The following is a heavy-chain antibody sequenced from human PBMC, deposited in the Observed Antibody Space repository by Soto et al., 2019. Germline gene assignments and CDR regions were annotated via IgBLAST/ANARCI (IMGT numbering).Heavy chain of an antibody. CDR3: ARGSVAGTEYYYYGMDV. V-gene: IGHV1-2*04. Sequence: ASVKVSCTASGYTFTGYYMHWVRQAPGQGLEWMGWINPNSGGTNYAQKFQGWVTMTRDTSISTAYMELSRLRSDDTAVYYCARGSVAGTEYYYYGMDVWGQGTTVTVSS. CDR1: GYTFTGYY. J-gene: IGHJ6*02. D-gene: IGHD6-19*01. CDR2: INPNSGGT.